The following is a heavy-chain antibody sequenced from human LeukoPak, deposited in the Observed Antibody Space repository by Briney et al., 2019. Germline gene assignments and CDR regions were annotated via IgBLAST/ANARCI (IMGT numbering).Heavy chain of an antibody. CDR1: GGSISSGSYY. D-gene: IGHD3-10*01. Sequence: PSQTLSLTCTVSGGSISSGSYYWSWIRQPAGKGLEWIGRIYTSGSTNYNPSLKSRVTISVDTSKNQFSLKLSSVTAADTAVYYCAREGTGSGNMGGYWGQGTLVTVSS. V-gene: IGHV4-61*02. J-gene: IGHJ4*02. CDR3: AREGTGSGNMGGY. CDR2: IYTSGST.